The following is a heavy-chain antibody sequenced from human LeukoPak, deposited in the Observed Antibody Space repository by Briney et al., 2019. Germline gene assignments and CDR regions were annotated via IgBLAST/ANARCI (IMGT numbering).Heavy chain of an antibody. CDR1: GFTFSSYA. D-gene: IGHD4-11*01. V-gene: IGHV3-23*01. Sequence: HPGGSLRLSCAASGFTFSSYAMSWVRQAPGKGLEWVSAISGSGGSTYYADSVKGRFTISRDNSKNTLYLQMNSLRAEDTAVYYCAKDTGGDYRHKWFDPWGQGTLVTVSS. CDR2: ISGSGGST. CDR3: AKDTGGDYRHKWFDP. J-gene: IGHJ5*02.